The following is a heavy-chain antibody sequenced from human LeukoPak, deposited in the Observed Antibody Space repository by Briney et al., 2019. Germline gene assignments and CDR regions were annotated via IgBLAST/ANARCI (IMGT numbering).Heavy chain of an antibody. Sequence: SVKVSCKASGYTFTSYYMHWVRQAPGQGLEWMGGIIPIFGTANYAQKFQGRVTITTDESTSTAYMELSSLRSEDTAVYYCARGYCTNGVCYTGHWYFDLWGRGTLVTVSS. V-gene: IGHV1-69*05. J-gene: IGHJ2*01. CDR3: ARGYCTNGVCYTGHWYFDL. CDR2: IIPIFGTA. CDR1: GYTFTSYY. D-gene: IGHD2-8*01.